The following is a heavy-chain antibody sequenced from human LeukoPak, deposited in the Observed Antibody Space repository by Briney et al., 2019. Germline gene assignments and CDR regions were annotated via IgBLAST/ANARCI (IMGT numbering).Heavy chain of an antibody. J-gene: IGHJ4*02. CDR3: ARDCVLRGKGCRASDY. Sequence: TGGSLRLSCAASGFTFSSYWMSWVRQAPGKGLEWVANIKQDGSEKYYVDSVKGRFTISRDNAKNSLYLQMNSLRAEDTAVYYCARDCVLRGKGCRASDYWGQGTLVTVSS. D-gene: IGHD3-16*01. V-gene: IGHV3-7*01. CDR2: IKQDGSEK. CDR1: GFTFSSYW.